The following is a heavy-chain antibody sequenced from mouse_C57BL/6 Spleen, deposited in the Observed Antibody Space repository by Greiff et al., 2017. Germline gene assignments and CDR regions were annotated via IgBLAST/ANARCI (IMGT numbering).Heavy chain of an antibody. CDR3: TDITTIDLYWYGDV. CDR1: GFTFSNYW. CDR2: IRLKSDNYAT. J-gene: IGHJ1*03. V-gene: IGHV6-3*01. Sequence: EVKLVESGGGLVQPGGSMKLSCVASGFTFSNYWMNWVRQSPEKGLEWVAQIRLKSDNYATHYAESVKGRFTISRNDSKSCVYLQMKNLRAEDTGLYYSTDITTIDLYWYGDVGGTGTTVTVCS. D-gene: IGHD1-1*01.